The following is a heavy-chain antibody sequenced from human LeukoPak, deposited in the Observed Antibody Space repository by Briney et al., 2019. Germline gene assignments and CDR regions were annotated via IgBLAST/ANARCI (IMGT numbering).Heavy chain of an antibody. CDR1: GYTFTVYY. CDR2: TNPNSGGT. Sequence: ASVKVSCKASGYTFTVYYVNWVRQAPGQGLEWMGWTNPNSGGTNYAQKFQGRVTVTRDTSVSTAYMELSRLSSDDTAVYYCARARAPYSAYDLPDYWGQGTLVAVSS. D-gene: IGHD5-12*01. V-gene: IGHV1-2*02. J-gene: IGHJ4*02. CDR3: ARARAPYSAYDLPDY.